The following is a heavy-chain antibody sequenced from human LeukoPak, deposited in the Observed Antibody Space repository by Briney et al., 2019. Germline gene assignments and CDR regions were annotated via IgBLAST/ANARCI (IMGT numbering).Heavy chain of an antibody. V-gene: IGHV1-2*02. J-gene: IGHJ6*03. CDR1: GYTFTGYY. D-gene: IGHD6-13*01. CDR2: INPNSGGT. Sequence: GASVKVSCKASGYTFTGYYMHWVRQAPGQGLEWMGWINPNSGGTNYAQKFQGRVTMTRDMSISTAYMELSRLRSDDTAVYYCARGAGSSWAYYYYMDVWGKGTTVTISS. CDR3: ARGAGSSWAYYYYMDV.